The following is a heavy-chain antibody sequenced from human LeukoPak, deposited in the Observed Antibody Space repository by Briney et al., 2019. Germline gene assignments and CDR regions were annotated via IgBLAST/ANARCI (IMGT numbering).Heavy chain of an antibody. J-gene: IGHJ4*02. Sequence: GGSLRLSCAASGFTVSSNYMSWVRQAPGKGLEWVSVIYSGGSTYYADSVKGRFTISRDNSKNTLYLQMNRLRAEDTAVYYCADKALTGPFEYWGQGTLVTVSS. V-gene: IGHV3-53*01. CDR1: GFTVSSNY. D-gene: IGHD3-10*01. CDR3: ADKALTGPFEY. CDR2: IYSGGST.